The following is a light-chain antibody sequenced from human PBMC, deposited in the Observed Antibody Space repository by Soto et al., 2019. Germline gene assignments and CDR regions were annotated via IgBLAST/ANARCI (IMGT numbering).Light chain of an antibody. J-gene: IGKJ4*01. V-gene: IGKV3-20*01. CDR3: QQYGSSSQAT. CDR1: QRITDRY. CDR2: GAS. Sequence: SLGTLSLSPWQRATVSCRASQRITDRYLAWYQVKPDQAPRLLIYGASARATGIPDRFSGGGSGTDFTLTISRVEPEDFAVYYCQQYGSSSQATFGGGTKVDVK.